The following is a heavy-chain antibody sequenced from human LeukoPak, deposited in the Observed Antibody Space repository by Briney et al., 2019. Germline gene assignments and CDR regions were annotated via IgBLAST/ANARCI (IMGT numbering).Heavy chain of an antibody. CDR1: GFTFSSHG. J-gene: IGHJ4*02. D-gene: IGHD3-9*01. Sequence: GGSLRLSCAASGFTFSSHGMSWVRQAPGKGLEWVSTISGSGDYTYYADSVKGRFTISRDNSKNTLYLQMNSLRAEDTAVYYCAKVGESNYDILTGYYTPYYFDYWGQGTLVTVSS. CDR3: AKVGESNYDILTGYYTPYYFDY. CDR2: ISGSGDYT. V-gene: IGHV3-23*01.